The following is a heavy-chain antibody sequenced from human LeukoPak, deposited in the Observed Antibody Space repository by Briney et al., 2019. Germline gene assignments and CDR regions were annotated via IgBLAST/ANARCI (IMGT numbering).Heavy chain of an antibody. CDR2: INHSGST. Sequence: SETLSLTCAVYGGSFSAYYWSWIRQPPGKGLEWIGEINHSGSTNYNPSLKSRVTISVDTSKNQFSLKLISVTAADTAVYYCARGMVAARLYSYYYMEVWGKGTTVTVSS. CDR3: ARGMVAARLYSYYYMEV. D-gene: IGHD6-6*01. J-gene: IGHJ6*03. CDR1: GGSFSAYY. V-gene: IGHV4-34*01.